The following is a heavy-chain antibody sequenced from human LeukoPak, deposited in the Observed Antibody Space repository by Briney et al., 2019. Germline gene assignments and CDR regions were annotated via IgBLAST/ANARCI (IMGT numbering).Heavy chain of an antibody. J-gene: IGHJ5*02. CDR2: ISGSGGST. V-gene: IGHV3-23*01. CDR1: GFTFSSYA. Sequence: GGSLRLSCAASGFTFSSYAMSWVRQAPGKGLEWVSAISGSGGSTYYADSVKGRFTISRDNSKNTLYLQMNSLRAEDTAVYYCAKRITMIVVVPNWFDPWGQGTLVTVSS. D-gene: IGHD3-22*01. CDR3: AKRITMIVVVPNWFDP.